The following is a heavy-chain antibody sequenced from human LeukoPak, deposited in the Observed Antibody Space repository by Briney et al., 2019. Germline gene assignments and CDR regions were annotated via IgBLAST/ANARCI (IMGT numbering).Heavy chain of an antibody. V-gene: IGHV3-30*02. J-gene: IGHJ5*02. CDR1: GFTFSSYG. D-gene: IGHD2-21*02. CDR3: AKDLGGDQLNWFDP. CDR2: IRYDGSNK. Sequence: GGSLRLSCAASGFTFSSYGMHWVRQAPGKGLEWVAFIRYDGSNKYYADSVKGRFTISRDNSKNTLYLQMNSLRAEDTAVYYCAKDLGGDQLNWFDPWGQGTLVTVSS.